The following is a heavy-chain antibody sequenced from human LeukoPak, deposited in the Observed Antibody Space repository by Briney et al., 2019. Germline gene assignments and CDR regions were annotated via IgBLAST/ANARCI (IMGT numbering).Heavy chain of an antibody. Sequence: GGSLRLSCVASGFTFGKYWMSWVRQAPGKGLEWVANIKLDGSEKNYVDSVKGRFTISRDNTKNSLYLQMNSLRVEDTAGFYCARDQYDTWSRRGNFDSWGQGTLVIVSS. V-gene: IGHV3-7*03. J-gene: IGHJ4*02. CDR2: IKLDGSEK. CDR1: GFTFGKYW. CDR3: ARDQYDTWSRRGNFDS. D-gene: IGHD3-3*01.